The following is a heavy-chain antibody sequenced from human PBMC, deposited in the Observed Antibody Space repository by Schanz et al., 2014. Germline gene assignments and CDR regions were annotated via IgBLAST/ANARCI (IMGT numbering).Heavy chain of an antibody. J-gene: IGHJ6*02. CDR2: ISHSGGSK. D-gene: IGHD2-15*01. V-gene: IGHV3-23*01. CDR1: GFTFNSYA. CDR3: AKGMGCCSGGTCYDYYYYGLDV. Sequence: DVQLLESGGGLVQPGGSLRLSCAASGFTFNSYAMTWVRQAPGKGLEWVSSISHSGGSKYYADSVKGRFTSSRDNSENTQYLQMNSLSADDTAVSYGAKGMGCCSGGTCYDYYYYGLDVWGQGTTVTVSS.